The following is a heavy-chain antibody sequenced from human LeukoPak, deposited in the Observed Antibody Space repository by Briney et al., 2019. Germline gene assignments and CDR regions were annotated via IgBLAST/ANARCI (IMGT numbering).Heavy chain of an antibody. D-gene: IGHD4-11*01. J-gene: IGHJ5*02. Sequence: SETLSLTCSVSGASISNSTYYWGWIRQPPGKGLEWIGGISYTESPYFNPSLKSRVTMFLDTSKNQFSLKLSSVTATDTAVYYCARDQDYFDTWGQGTLVTVSS. CDR3: ARDQDYFDT. CDR1: GASISNSTYY. V-gene: IGHV4-39*07. CDR2: ISYTESP.